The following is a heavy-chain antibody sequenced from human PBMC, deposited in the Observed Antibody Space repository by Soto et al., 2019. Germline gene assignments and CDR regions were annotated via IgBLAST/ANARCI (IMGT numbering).Heavy chain of an antibody. J-gene: IGHJ5*02. CDR2: ISGSIGHT. V-gene: IGHV3-23*01. CDR3: VRGGGGGLFDP. D-gene: IGHD2-15*01. CDR1: GFPLSDYV. Sequence: EVQLLESGGGLVQPGGSRTLSCAASGFPLSDYVVTWVRQAPGKGLEWVSGISGSIGHTYYADSVKGRFTISRDSSKNTVYLQMNSLRAEDTAIYYCVRGGGGGLFDPWGQGTMVTVSS.